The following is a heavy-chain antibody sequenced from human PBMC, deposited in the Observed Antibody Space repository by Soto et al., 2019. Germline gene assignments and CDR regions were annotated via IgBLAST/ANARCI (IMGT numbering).Heavy chain of an antibody. D-gene: IGHD3-3*01. Sequence: EASVKVSCKASGYTFTSYYMHWVRQXPXQGXXXMGIINPSGGSTSYAQKFQGRVTMTRDTSTSTVYMELXSLRSEDTAVYYCARGLLLPIFGVPRVGDAFDIWGQGTMVTVSS. J-gene: IGHJ3*02. V-gene: IGHV1-46*03. CDR2: INPSGGST. CDR3: ARGLLLPIFGVPRVGDAFDI. CDR1: GYTFTSYY.